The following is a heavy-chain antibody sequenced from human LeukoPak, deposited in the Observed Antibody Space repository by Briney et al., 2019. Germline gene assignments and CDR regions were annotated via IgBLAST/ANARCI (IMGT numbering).Heavy chain of an antibody. CDR3: ARDWYYYDSSGYYCGRHDAFDI. D-gene: IGHD3-22*01. CDR1: GFTFSDYY. V-gene: IGHV3-11*04. J-gene: IGHJ3*02. Sequence: GGSLRLSCAASGFTFSDYYMSWIRQAPGKGLEWVSYISSSGSTIYYADSVKGRFTISRDNAKNSLYLQMNSLRAEDTAVYYCARDWYYYDSSGYYCGRHDAFDIWGQGTMVTVSS. CDR2: ISSSGSTI.